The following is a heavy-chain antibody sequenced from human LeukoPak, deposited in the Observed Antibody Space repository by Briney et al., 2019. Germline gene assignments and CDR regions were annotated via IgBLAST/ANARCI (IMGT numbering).Heavy chain of an antibody. J-gene: IGHJ4*02. Sequence: SETLSLTCTVSGGSISSYYWSWIRQPPGKGLEWIGYIYYSGSTNHNPSLKSRVTISVDTSKNQFSLKLSSVTAADTAVYYCARQGKNYYDSSGYYFDYFDYWGQGTLVTVSS. CDR2: IYYSGST. V-gene: IGHV4-59*08. D-gene: IGHD3-22*01. CDR3: ARQGKNYYDSSGYYFDYFDY. CDR1: GGSISSYY.